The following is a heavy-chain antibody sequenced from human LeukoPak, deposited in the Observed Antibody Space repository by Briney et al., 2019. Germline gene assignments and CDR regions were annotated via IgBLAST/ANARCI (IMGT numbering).Heavy chain of an antibody. D-gene: IGHD6-25*01. J-gene: IGHJ3*02. V-gene: IGHV1-69*13. CDR2: IIPIFGTA. CDR3: AREGSSGGLDAFDI. CDR1: GGTFSSYA. Sequence: ASVKVSCKASGGTFSSYAISWVRQAPGQGLEWMGGIIPIFGTANYAQKFQGRVTITADESTSTAYMELSSLRSEDTAVYYCAREGSSGGLDAFDIWGQGTKVIVSS.